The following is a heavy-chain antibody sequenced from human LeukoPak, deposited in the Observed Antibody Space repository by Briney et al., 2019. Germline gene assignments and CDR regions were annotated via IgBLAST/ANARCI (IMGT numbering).Heavy chain of an antibody. CDR1: GGSISSYY. CDR3: ARAQKGGTTYGWFDN. D-gene: IGHD3-10*01. V-gene: IGHV4-59*01. CDR2: INYSGGT. J-gene: IGHJ4*02. Sequence: PSETLSLTCTVSGGSISSYYWSWIRQSPGKGLKWIGDINYSGGTTYSPPLKSRATISVDTSKNQFSLKLSSVTAADTAVYYCARAQKGGTTYGWFDNWGQGTLVTVSS.